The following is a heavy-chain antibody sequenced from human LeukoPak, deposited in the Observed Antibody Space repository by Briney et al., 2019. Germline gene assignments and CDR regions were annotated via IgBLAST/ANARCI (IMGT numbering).Heavy chain of an antibody. CDR3: AKRDDSGGNLVDL. D-gene: IGHD3-22*01. CDR1: GGSIRSGSHY. V-gene: IGHV4-39*02. Sequence: SETLSLTCTVSGGSIRSGSHYWAWIRQPPGKGLEWTGSIYYSGSTYYNPSLENRVTISIDTSKNHFSLKLSSLSAADTSVYYCAKRDDSGGNLVDLWGQGTLVTVS. J-gene: IGHJ4*02. CDR2: IYYSGST.